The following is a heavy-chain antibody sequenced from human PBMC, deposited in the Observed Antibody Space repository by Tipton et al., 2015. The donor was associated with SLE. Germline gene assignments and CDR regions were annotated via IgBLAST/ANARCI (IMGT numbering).Heavy chain of an antibody. J-gene: IGHJ2*01. CDR1: GGSISSYY. CDR3: AREFLNPVTTVHYYFDL. V-gene: IGHV4-4*07. Sequence: TLSLTCTVSGGSISSYYWSWIRQPAGGGLEWIGRIYTNENTNYKPSLKSRVTMSVDTSKIHFSLKLISVTAADTAVYYCAREFLNPVTTVHYYFDLWGRGTLVTVSS. D-gene: IGHD4-11*01. CDR2: IYTNENT.